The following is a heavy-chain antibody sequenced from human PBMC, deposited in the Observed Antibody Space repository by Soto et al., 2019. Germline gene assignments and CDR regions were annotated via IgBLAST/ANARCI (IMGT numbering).Heavy chain of an antibody. CDR2: VHDRATT. CDR1: GGSLSTYY. J-gene: IGHJ4*02. D-gene: IGHD2-15*01. CDR3: ARIRSIFSGGRNDD. V-gene: IGHV4-59*08. Sequence: QVHLQESGPGLVKPSETLSLTCTVSGGSLSTYYWSWIRQPPGKGLEWIGYVHDRATTRYNPALRTRVTISADTSKNQFSLSLRSVTAADTDVYFCARIRSIFSGGRNDDWGQGILVTVSA.